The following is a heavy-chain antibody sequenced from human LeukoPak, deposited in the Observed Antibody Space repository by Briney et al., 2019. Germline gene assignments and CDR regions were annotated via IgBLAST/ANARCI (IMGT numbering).Heavy chain of an antibody. CDR1: GDIYNSYS. D-gene: IGHD1-26*01. CDR3: ARVGRSRGSLTNSYYYMDV. CDR2: NIPMFGSA. Sequence: PAASVKVSCKASGDIYNSYSVSWVRQAPGQGLEWMGGNIPMFGSANYAQKFQGRVTITTDQSTTTAYMELSSLSSEDTAVYYCARVGRSRGSLTNSYYYMDVWGKGTTVTVSS. V-gene: IGHV1-69*05. J-gene: IGHJ6*03.